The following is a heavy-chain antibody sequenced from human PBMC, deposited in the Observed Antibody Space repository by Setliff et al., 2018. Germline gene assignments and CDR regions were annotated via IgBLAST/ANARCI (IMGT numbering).Heavy chain of an antibody. D-gene: IGHD5-18*01. CDR3: ATSVSWIQLVFYPQGHPEPFDY. V-gene: IGHV1-46*01. J-gene: IGHJ4*02. CDR1: GYTFTSYY. Sequence: ASVKVSCKASGYTFTSYYMHWVRQAPGQGLEWMGIINPSGGSTSYAQKFQGRVTMTRDTSTSTVYMELSSLRSEDTAVYYCATSVSWIQLVFYPQGHPEPFDYWGQGTLVTVSS. CDR2: INPSGGST.